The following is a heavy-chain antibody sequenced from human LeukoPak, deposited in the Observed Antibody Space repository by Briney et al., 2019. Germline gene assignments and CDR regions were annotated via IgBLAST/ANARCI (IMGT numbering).Heavy chain of an antibody. D-gene: IGHD6-19*01. V-gene: IGHV1-8*01. J-gene: IGHJ3*02. CDR3: ARHSIVAGTEYAFDI. Sequence: ASVKVSCKASGYTFTSYDINWVRQATGQGLEWMGWMNPNSGNTGYAQKFQGRVTMTRNTSISTAYTELSSLRSEDTAVYYCARHSIVAGTEYAFDIWGQGTMVTVSS. CDR1: GYTFTSYD. CDR2: MNPNSGNT.